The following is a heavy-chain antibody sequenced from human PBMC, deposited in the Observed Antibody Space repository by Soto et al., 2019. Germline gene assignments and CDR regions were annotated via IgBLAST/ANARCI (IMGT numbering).Heavy chain of an antibody. Sequence: QVQLVQSGAEVKKPGASVKVSRKASGYTFTSYGISWVRQAPGQGLEWMGWINVYNGNTNYAQKLQGRVTMTTDTSTSTAYLDLRSLRSDDTAVYFCARDTSRGEYDYWGQVTLVTVSS. CDR2: INVYNGNT. CDR1: GYTFTSYG. CDR3: ARDTSRGEYDY. D-gene: IGHD3-10*01. J-gene: IGHJ4*02. V-gene: IGHV1-18*01.